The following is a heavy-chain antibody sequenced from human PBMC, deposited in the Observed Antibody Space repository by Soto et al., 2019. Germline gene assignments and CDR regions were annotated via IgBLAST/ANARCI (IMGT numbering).Heavy chain of an antibody. CDR1: GGTFSSYT. Sequence: QVQLVQSGAEVKKPGSSVKVSCKASGGTFSSYTISWVRQAPGQGLEWMGRIIPILGIANYAQKFQGRVTITADKSTSTAYMELSSLRSEDTAVYYCVRDRDIVVVPAAMAGYYYYYMDVWGKGTTVTVSS. CDR2: IIPILGIA. J-gene: IGHJ6*03. D-gene: IGHD2-2*01. V-gene: IGHV1-69*08. CDR3: VRDRDIVVVPAAMAGYYYYYMDV.